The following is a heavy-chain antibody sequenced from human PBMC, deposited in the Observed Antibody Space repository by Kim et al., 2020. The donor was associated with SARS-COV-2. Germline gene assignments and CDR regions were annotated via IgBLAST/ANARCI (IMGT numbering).Heavy chain of an antibody. D-gene: IGHD3-10*01. CDR2: INHSGST. CDR1: GGSFSGYY. J-gene: IGHJ4*02. CDR3: ARVTPWLVRGVPFDY. Sequence: SETLSLTCAVYGGSFSGYYWSWIRQPPGKGLEWIGEINHSGSTNYNPSLKSRVTISVDTSKNQFSLKLSSVTAADTAVYYCARVTPWLVRGVPFDYWGQGTLVTVSS. V-gene: IGHV4-34*01.